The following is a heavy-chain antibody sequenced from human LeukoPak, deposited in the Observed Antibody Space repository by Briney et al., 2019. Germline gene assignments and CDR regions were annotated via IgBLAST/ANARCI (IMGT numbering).Heavy chain of an antibody. CDR2: ISRSSRYI. CDR3: ARVRYSGYDYGDFDY. CDR1: GFTFTTYS. J-gene: IGHJ4*02. D-gene: IGHD5-12*01. V-gene: IGHV3-21*01. Sequence: GGSLRLSCAASGFTFTTYSMNWVRQAPGKGPEWVPSISRSSRYIYYADSVRGRFTIYRDNAKNSLYLQMNSLRAEDTAVYYCARVRYSGYDYGDFDYWGQGTLVTASS.